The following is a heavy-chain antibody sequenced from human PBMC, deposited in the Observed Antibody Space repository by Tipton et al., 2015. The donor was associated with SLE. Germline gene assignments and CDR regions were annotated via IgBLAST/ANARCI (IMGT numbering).Heavy chain of an antibody. D-gene: IGHD2-15*01. J-gene: IGHJ3*02. CDR1: GGSISSGGYY. CDR2: IYTSGST. Sequence: LRLSCTVSGGSISSGGYYWSWIRQPAGKGLEWIGRIYTSGSTNYNPSLKSRVTISVDTSKNQFSLKLRSVTAADTAVYYWARGKDIVVARDAFDIWGQGTMVTVSS. V-gene: IGHV4-61*02. CDR3: ARGKDIVVARDAFDI.